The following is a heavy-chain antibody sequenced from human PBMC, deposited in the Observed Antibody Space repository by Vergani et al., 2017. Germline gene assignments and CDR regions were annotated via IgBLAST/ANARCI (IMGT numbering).Heavy chain of an antibody. V-gene: IGHV1-24*01. D-gene: IGHD2-15*01. CDR1: GYTLTELS. CDR2: FDPEDGET. J-gene: IGHJ4*02. Sequence: QVQLVQSGAEVKKPGASVKVSCKVSGYTLTELSMHWVRQAPGKGLEWMGGFDPEDGETIYAQKFQGRITMTEDTSTDTAYMELSSLRSEDTAVYYCATLGYCSGGSCYTVDYWGQGTLVTVSS. CDR3: ATLGYCSGGSCYTVDY.